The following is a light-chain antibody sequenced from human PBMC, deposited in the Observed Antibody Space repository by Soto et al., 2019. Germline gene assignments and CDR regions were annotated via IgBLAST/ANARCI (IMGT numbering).Light chain of an antibody. CDR1: QSVGNN. Sequence: EIVMTQSPATLSVSPGERATLACRASQSVGNNLAWYQQKPGQAPRLLIHGASTRATGIPARFSGSGSGTEFTLTISSLQSEHFAVYYCQQCDDWPRTFGQGTTVEI. CDR2: GAS. CDR3: QQCDDWPRT. J-gene: IGKJ1*01. V-gene: IGKV3-15*01.